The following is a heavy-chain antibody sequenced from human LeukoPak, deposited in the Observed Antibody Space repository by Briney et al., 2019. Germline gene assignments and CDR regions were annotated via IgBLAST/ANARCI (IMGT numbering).Heavy chain of an antibody. Sequence: GGSLRLSCAASGFTFSSYSMNWVRQAPGKGLEWVSSISSSSSYIYYADSVKGRFTISRDNAKNSLYLQMNSLRAEDTAVYYCARDFEQLVPLYYFDYWGQGTLVTVSS. D-gene: IGHD6-13*01. CDR1: GFTFSSYS. J-gene: IGHJ4*02. CDR3: ARDFEQLVPLYYFDY. V-gene: IGHV3-21*01. CDR2: ISSSSSYI.